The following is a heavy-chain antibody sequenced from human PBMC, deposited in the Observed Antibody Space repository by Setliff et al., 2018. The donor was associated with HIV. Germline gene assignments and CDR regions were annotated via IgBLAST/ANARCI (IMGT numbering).Heavy chain of an antibody. CDR1: VGSISSYY. CDR2: IYASGST. D-gene: IGHD3-3*01. V-gene: IGHV4-4*07. J-gene: IGHJ4*02. Sequence: SETLSLTCTVSVGSISSYYWSWIRQPAGKGLEWIGRIYASGSTNYNPSLKSRVTMSVDTSKNHFSLKLSSVTAADTAVFYCARGREWTHLDYWGQETLVTVSS. CDR3: ARGREWTHLDY.